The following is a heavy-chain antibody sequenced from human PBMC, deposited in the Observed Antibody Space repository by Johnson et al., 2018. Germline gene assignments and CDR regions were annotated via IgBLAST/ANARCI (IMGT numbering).Heavy chain of an antibody. Sequence: QVQLVESGGGVVQPGRSLRLSCAASGFTFSSYGMHWVRQAPGKGLEWVAVISYDGSNKYYADSVKGRFTISRDNSKNTLYLQMNSLRAEDTAVYYCAKDRVGYYYGSGHWGQGTLVTVSS. D-gene: IGHD3-10*01. CDR2: ISYDGSNK. CDR3: AKDRVGYYYGSGH. CDR1: GFTFSSYG. J-gene: IGHJ4*02. V-gene: IGHV3-30*18.